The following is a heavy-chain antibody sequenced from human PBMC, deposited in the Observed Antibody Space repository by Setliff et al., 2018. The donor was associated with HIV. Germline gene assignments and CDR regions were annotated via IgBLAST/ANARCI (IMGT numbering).Heavy chain of an antibody. CDR2: IGTYSGNT. J-gene: IGHJ4*02. D-gene: IGHD2-8*01. CDR1: GYNFTNYG. CDR3: AREKYGDKFDY. V-gene: IGHV1-18*01. Sequence: ASVKVSCKASGYNFTNYGIGWVRQAPGQGLEYLGWIGTYSGNTDYAQSVQGRVTMTRDTPTGTVYMDLRSLRSDDTAMYYCAREKYGDKFDYWGQGTLVTVS.